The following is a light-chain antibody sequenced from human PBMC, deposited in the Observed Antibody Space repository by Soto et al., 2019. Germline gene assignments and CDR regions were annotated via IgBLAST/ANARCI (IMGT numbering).Light chain of an antibody. V-gene: IGLV2-14*03. CDR2: DVN. J-gene: IGLJ2*01. CDR3: CSYTSTSAVI. CDR1: SSDVGGYNY. Sequence: QSALTQPASMSGSLGQSITISCTGTSSDVGGYNYVSWYQHHPGKALKVLIYDVNNRPSGVSNRFSGSKSGSTASLTISGRQAEDEADYFCCSYTSTSAVIFGGGAKVTVL.